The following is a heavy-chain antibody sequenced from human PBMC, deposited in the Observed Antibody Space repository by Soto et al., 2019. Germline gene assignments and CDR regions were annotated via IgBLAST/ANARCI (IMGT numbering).Heavy chain of an antibody. CDR2: IIPMFGTA. Sequence: QVQLVQSGAEVKKPESSVKVSCQAPGGTFSTYAISWVRQAPGQGLEWMGGIIPMFGTANYAQRFQDRVTIPADESTSTGYMALSTLRSEDTAVYFCASGIQLWLRRINNGYSGWGQGTLVTVSS. D-gene: IGHD5-18*01. J-gene: IGHJ4*02. CDR3: ASGIQLWLRRINNGYSG. CDR1: GGTFSTYA. V-gene: IGHV1-69*12.